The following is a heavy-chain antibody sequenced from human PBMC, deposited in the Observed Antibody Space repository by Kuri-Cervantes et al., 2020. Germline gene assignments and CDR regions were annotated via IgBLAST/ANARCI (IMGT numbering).Heavy chain of an antibody. V-gene: IGHV2-5*02. Sequence: SGPTLVKPTQTLTLTCTFSGLSLTDTGVGVSWIRQPPGKALEWLALIYWDENKHYSPSLKSRLTITRDTSKNQVVLTMTNMDPVDTATYYCAHRRVGYEYWGQGTLVTVSS. J-gene: IGHJ4*02. D-gene: IGHD5-12*01. CDR2: IYWDENK. CDR1: GLSLTDTGVG. CDR3: AHRRVGYEY.